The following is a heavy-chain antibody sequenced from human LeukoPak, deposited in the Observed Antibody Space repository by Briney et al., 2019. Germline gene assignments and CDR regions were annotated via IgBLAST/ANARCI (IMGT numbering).Heavy chain of an antibody. J-gene: IGHJ6*03. CDR3: AKRGHAAGKGYYYYYYMDV. CDR1: GFTFSSYA. V-gene: IGHV3-23*01. Sequence: PGGSLRLSCAASGFTFSSYAMSWVRQAPGKGLEWVSAISGSGGSTYYADSVKGRFTISRDNSKNTLYLQMNSLRAEDTAVYYCAKRGHAAGKGYYYYYYMDVWSKGTTVTVSS. D-gene: IGHD6-13*01. CDR2: ISGSGGST.